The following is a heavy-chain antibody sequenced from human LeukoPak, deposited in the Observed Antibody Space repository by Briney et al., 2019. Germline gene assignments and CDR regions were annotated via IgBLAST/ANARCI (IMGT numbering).Heavy chain of an antibody. CDR2: IIPIFGTA. V-gene: IGHV1-69*13. CDR1: GGTFSSYA. J-gene: IGHJ4*02. Sequence: GASVKVSCKASGGTFSSYAISWVRQAPGQGLEWMGGIIPIFGTANYAQKFQGRVTITADESTSTAYMELSSLRSEDTAVYYCATLGSGPEDYWGQGTLVTVSS. CDR3: ATLGSGPEDY. D-gene: IGHD3-10*02.